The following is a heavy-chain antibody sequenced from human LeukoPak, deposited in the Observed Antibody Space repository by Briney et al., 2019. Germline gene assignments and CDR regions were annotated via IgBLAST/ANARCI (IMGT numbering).Heavy chain of an antibody. CDR3: ARASIMTDAFDI. D-gene: IGHD3-16*01. CDR1: GGSISSHY. J-gene: IGHJ3*02. Sequence: NPSETLSLTCTVSGGSISSHYWSWIRRPPGKGLEWIGYIYYSGSTNYNPSLKSRVTISVDTSKNQFSLKLSSVTAADTAVYYCARASIMTDAFDIWGQGTMVTVSS. V-gene: IGHV4-59*11. CDR2: IYYSGST.